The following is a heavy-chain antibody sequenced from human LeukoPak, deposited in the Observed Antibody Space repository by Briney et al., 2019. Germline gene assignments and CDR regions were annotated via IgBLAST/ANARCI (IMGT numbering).Heavy chain of an antibody. D-gene: IGHD3-9*01. CDR3: AKDPWYDILTGYSGYFDY. CDR2: ISGSGGST. V-gene: IGHV3-23*01. Sequence: PGRSLRLSCAASGFTFSSYAMSWVRQAPGKGLEWVSAISGSGGSTYYADSVKGRFTISRDNSKNTLYLQMNSLRAEDTAVYYCAKDPWYDILTGYSGYFDYWGQGTLVTVSS. CDR1: GFTFSSYA. J-gene: IGHJ4*02.